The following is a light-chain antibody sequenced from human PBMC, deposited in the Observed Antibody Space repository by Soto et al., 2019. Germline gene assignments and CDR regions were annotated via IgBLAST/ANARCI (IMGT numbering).Light chain of an antibody. J-gene: IGKJ4*01. CDR3: QQYYNWPLT. V-gene: IGKV3-15*01. Sequence: VMTQSPTTLSVSPGERATLSCRASPSFSINVAWYQQKPGQAPRLLIYGTSTRVTGIPARFSGSGSGTEFTLSISIRQSEDFEVYYCQQYYNWPLTFGGGTKVDIK. CDR2: GTS. CDR1: PSFSIN.